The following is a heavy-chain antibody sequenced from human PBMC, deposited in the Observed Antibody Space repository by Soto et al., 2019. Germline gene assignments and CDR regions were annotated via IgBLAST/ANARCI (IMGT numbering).Heavy chain of an antibody. J-gene: IGHJ6*02. Sequence: QVQLVESGGGVVQPGRSLRLSCAASGFTFSSYAMHWVRQAPGKGLEWVAVISYDGSNKYYADSVKGRFTISRDNSKNTLYLQMNSLRAEDTAVYYCARVIIPTGTTRTNYYYYGMAVWGQGTTVTVSS. CDR3: ARVIIPTGTTRTNYYYYGMAV. CDR2: ISYDGSNK. V-gene: IGHV3-30-3*01. D-gene: IGHD1-7*01. CDR1: GFTFSSYA.